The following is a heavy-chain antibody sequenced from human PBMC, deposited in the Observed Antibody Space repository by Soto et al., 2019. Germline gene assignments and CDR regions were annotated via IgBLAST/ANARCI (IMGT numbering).Heavy chain of an antibody. Sequence: SXTLSLTCAVYGGSFSGYYWSCIRQPPGKGLEWIGEINHSGSTYYNPSLKSRVTIPVDTSKNQFPLKLSSVTAADTAVYYCARDRGEGASTYGMDVWGQGTTVTVSS. CDR2: INHSGST. J-gene: IGHJ6*02. CDR3: ARDRGEGASTYGMDV. CDR1: GGSFSGYY. D-gene: IGHD3-10*01. V-gene: IGHV4-34*09.